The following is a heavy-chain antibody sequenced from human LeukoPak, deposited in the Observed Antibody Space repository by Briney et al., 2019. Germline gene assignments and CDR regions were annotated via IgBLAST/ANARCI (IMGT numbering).Heavy chain of an antibody. CDR1: GFTFSNAW. D-gene: IGHD2-15*01. CDR3: TTAFIVVVVAAIIGQFWDY. J-gene: IGHJ4*02. Sequence: PGGSLRLSCAASGFTFSNAWMSWVRQAPGKGLEWVGRIKSKTDGGTTDYAAPVKGRFTISRDDSKNTLYLQMNSLKTEDTAVYYCTTAFIVVVVAAIIGQFWDYWGQGTLVTVSS. V-gene: IGHV3-15*01. CDR2: IKSKTDGGTT.